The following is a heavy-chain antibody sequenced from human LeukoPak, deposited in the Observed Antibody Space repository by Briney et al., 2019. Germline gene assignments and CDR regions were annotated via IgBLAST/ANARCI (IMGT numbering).Heavy chain of an antibody. V-gene: IGHV4-39*01. J-gene: IGHJ4*02. Sequence: SETLSLTCTVSGGSISSSSYYWGWIRQPPGKGLEWIGSIYYSGSTYYNPSLMSRVTISVDTSKNQFSLKLSSVTAADTAVYYCARRDGYNLDYWGQGTLVTVSS. CDR1: GGSISSSSYY. D-gene: IGHD5-24*01. CDR2: IYYSGST. CDR3: ARRDGYNLDY.